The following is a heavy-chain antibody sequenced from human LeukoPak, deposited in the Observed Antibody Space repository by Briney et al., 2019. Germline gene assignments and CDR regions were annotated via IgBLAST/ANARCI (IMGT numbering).Heavy chain of an antibody. CDR2: IYYSGST. V-gene: IGHV4-39*01. CDR1: GSSISGSSYY. Sequence: PSETLSLTCTVSGSSISGSSYYWGWIRQPPGKGLEWIGSIYYSGSTYYNPSLKSRVTISVDTSKNQFSLKLNSVTATDMAVYYCARHYGPWGQGTLVTVSS. CDR3: ARHYGP. D-gene: IGHD3-10*01. J-gene: IGHJ4*02.